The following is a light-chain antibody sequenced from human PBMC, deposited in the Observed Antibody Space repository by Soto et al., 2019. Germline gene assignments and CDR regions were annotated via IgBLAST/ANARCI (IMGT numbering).Light chain of an antibody. V-gene: IGLV2-23*02. CDR3: CSYAGSNIFAV. Sequence: QSALTQPASVSGSPGQSITISCTGTSSDIGSYDRVSWYQRHPGKAPKLMIFEDNRRPSGISNRFSGSKSGNTASLTISGLQAEDEADYYCCSYAGSNIFAVFGGGTKLTVL. J-gene: IGLJ2*01. CDR2: EDN. CDR1: SSDIGSYDR.